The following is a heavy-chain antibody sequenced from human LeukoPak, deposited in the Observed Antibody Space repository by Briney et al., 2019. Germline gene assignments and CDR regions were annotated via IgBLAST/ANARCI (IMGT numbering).Heavy chain of an antibody. CDR3: AKVAFDY. J-gene: IGHJ4*02. CDR2: ISYDGSNK. CDR1: GFTFSSYG. Sequence: SGGSLRLSCAASGFTFSSYGMHWVRQAPGKGLEWVAVISYDGSNKYYADSVKGRFTISRDNSKNTLYLQMNSLRAEDTAVYYCAKVAFDYWGQGTLVTVSS. V-gene: IGHV3-30*18.